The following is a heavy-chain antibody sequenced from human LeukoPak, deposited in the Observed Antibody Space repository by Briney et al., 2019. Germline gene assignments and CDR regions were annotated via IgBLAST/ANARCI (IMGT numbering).Heavy chain of an antibody. V-gene: IGHV5-51*01. CDR3: ARHSYGYGGGLADS. J-gene: IGHJ4*02. CDR1: GYIFTTYW. D-gene: IGHD5-18*01. CDR2: IYPGDSDP. Sequence: GESLKISCKGSGYIFTTYWIGWVRQMPGKGLEWMGIIYPGDSDPRYSPSFQGQVTISADKSISTAYLQWSSLKASDSAMYYCARHSYGYGGGLADSWGQGTLITVSS.